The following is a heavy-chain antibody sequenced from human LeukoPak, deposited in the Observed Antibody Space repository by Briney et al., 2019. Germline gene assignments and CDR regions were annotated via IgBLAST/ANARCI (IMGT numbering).Heavy chain of an antibody. CDR2: IKQDGGEK. CDR3: ARNQRRLDY. D-gene: IGHD1-14*01. V-gene: IGHV3-7*01. J-gene: IGHJ4*02. Sequence: GGSLRLSCAASGFTFSTYWMSWVRQAPGKGLELVANIKQDGGEKYYVDSVKGRFTISKDNAKNSLYLQVNSLRAEDTAVYYCARNQRRLDYWGQGTLVTVSS. CDR1: GFTFSTYW.